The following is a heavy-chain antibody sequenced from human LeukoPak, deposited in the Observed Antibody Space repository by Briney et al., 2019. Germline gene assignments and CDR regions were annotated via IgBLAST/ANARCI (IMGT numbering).Heavy chain of an antibody. CDR2: ISSSSSYI. J-gene: IGHJ6*03. V-gene: IGHV3-21*01. CDR1: GFTFSSYS. D-gene: IGHD6-19*01. Sequence: PGGSLRLSCAASGFTFSSYSMNWVRQAPGKGLEWVSSISSSSSYIYYADSVRGRFTISRDNAKNSLYLQMNSLRAEDTAVYYCARDPSGWYAYYYMDVWGKGTTVTISS. CDR3: ARDPSGWYAYYYMDV.